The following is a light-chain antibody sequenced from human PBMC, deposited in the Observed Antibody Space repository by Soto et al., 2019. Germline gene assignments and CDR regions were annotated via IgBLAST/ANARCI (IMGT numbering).Light chain of an antibody. V-gene: IGKV1-39*01. Sequence: DIPMTQSPSSLSASVGDSVTITCRASQFINTFLTWYQQKPGKAPRLLIYAASSSHSGVPSRFTGSGSGTDFTLTISSLQPEDSATYYCQQSFTSSLTFGGGTKVEIK. CDR1: QFINTF. CDR2: AAS. J-gene: IGKJ4*01. CDR3: QQSFTSSLT.